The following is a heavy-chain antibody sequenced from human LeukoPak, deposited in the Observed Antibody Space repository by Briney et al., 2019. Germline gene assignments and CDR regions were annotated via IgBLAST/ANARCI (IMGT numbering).Heavy chain of an antibody. CDR2: INGYGSST. CDR1: GFTFSTYW. J-gene: IGHJ4*02. CDR3: ARGYYSGPGGY. V-gene: IGHV3-74*01. D-gene: IGHD4-11*01. Sequence: PGGSLRLSCAASGFTFSTYWIYWVRQAPGKGLVWVSRINGYGSSTNYADSVKGRFTISRDNAKNTLYLQMNSLRAEDTAVYYCARGYYSGPGGYWGQGTLVTVSS.